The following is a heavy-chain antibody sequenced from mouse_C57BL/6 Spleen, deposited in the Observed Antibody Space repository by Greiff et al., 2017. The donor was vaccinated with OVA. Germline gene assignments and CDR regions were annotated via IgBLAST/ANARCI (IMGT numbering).Heavy chain of an antibody. Sequence: QVQLQQSGAELVKPGASVKISCKASGYAFSSYWMNWVKQRPGKGLEWIGQIYPGDGDTNYNGKFKGKATLTADKSSSTAYMQLSSLTSEDSAVYFCAGSLLQVPYFDVWGTGTTVTVSS. CDR2: IYPGDGDT. D-gene: IGHD2-14*01. CDR1: GYAFSSYW. CDR3: AGSLLQVPYFDV. J-gene: IGHJ1*03. V-gene: IGHV1-80*01.